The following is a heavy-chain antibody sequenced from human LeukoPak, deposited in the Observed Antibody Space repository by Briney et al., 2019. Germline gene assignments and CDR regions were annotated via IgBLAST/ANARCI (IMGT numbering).Heavy chain of an antibody. Sequence: SETLSLTCTVSGDSNSGYYWSWIRQPPGKGLEWIGYINDSGTTNYNPSLKSRVNISIDTSKTQFSLKLSSVTAADTAVYYCVRHATIGLGMDVWGQGTTVTVSS. CDR1: GDSNSGYY. J-gene: IGHJ6*02. D-gene: IGHD5-24*01. V-gene: IGHV4-59*08. CDR2: INDSGTT. CDR3: VRHATIGLGMDV.